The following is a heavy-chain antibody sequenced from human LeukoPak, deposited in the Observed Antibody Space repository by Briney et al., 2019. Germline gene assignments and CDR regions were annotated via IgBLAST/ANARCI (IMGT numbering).Heavy chain of an antibody. CDR2: MNPNSGNT. J-gene: IGHJ4*02. V-gene: IGHV1-8*01. Sequence: ASVKVSCKASGYTFTSYDINWVRQAPGQGLEWMGWMNPNSGNTGYAQKFQGRVTMTRNTSISTAYMELSSLRSEDTAVYYCARGRIVVVPAAIASFDYWGQGTLVTVSS. CDR1: GYTFTSYD. CDR3: ARGRIVVVPAAIASFDY. D-gene: IGHD2-2*02.